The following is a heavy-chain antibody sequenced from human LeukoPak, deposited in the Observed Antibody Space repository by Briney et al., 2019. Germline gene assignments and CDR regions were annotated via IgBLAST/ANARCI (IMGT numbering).Heavy chain of an antibody. D-gene: IGHD6-13*01. CDR2: ITTSGGAK. Sequence: GGSLRLSCAASGFTFSSYSMNWVRQAPGKGLEWISYITTSGGAKNYADSVKGRFTISRDNAENSLYLQMSSLRAEDTAVYYCARDHSSSWFNYCYYYGMDVWGQGTTVTVSS. J-gene: IGHJ6*02. CDR3: ARDHSSSWFNYCYYYGMDV. V-gene: IGHV3-48*01. CDR1: GFTFSSYS.